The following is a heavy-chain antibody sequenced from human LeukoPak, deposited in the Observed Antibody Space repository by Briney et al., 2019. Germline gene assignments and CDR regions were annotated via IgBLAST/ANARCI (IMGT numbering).Heavy chain of an antibody. CDR2: IWFDGSNK. J-gene: IGHJ4*02. V-gene: IGHV3-33*01. D-gene: IGHD1-26*01. CDR3: ARASGCYDY. CDR1: GFSFSTYG. Sequence: PGRSLRLSCAASGFSFSTYGMHWVRQAPGKGLEWVAVIWFDGSNKYYADSVKGRFTISRDNSKNTLYLQMNSLRAEDTAVYYCARASGCYDYWGQGTLVTVSS.